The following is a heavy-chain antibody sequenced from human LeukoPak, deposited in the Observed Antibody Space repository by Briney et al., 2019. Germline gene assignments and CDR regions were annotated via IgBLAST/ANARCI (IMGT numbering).Heavy chain of an antibody. CDR2: ISSNSSI. J-gene: IGHJ4*02. V-gene: IGHV3-9*01. D-gene: IGHD6-19*01. CDR3: AKDNRRHYTSGPNPDSLH. CDR1: GFIFNNYA. Sequence: GGSLRLSCGGSGFIFNNYAMHWVRQPPGKGLEWVSGISSNSSIDYADSVKGRFTISRDNAKNSLYLQMNSLRVEDTAFYYCAKDNRRHYTSGPNPDSLHWGQGALVTVSS.